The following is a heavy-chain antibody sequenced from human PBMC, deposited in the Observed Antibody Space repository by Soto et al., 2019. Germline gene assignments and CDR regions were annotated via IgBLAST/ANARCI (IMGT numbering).Heavy chain of an antibody. CDR2: IKSKSYGGTA. D-gene: IGHD2-2*02. Sequence: EMQLVESGGGLVKPGGSLRLSCAASGFNFGDAWMNWVRQAPGEGLEWVGRIKSKSYGGTADYAAPVEGRFTISRDDAQNTLYLQMSRLKPEDTAVYFCLSHDVSAQNYIPCWGQGTLVTVSS. CDR1: GFNFGDAW. V-gene: IGHV3-15*07. J-gene: IGHJ4*02. CDR3: LSHDVSAQNYIPC.